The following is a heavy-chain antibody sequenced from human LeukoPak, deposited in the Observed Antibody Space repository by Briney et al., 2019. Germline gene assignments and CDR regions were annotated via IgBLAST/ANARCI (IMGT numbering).Heavy chain of an antibody. CDR3: ARARIAVAGSISDY. CDR2: INPSGGST. Sequence: ASVKVSCKASGYTFTSYYMHWVRQAPGQGLEWMGIINPSGGSTSYAQKFQGRVTMTRDTSTSTAYMELRSLRSDDTAVYYCARARIAVAGSISDYWGQGTLVTVSS. V-gene: IGHV1-46*01. J-gene: IGHJ4*02. CDR1: GYTFTSYY. D-gene: IGHD6-19*01.